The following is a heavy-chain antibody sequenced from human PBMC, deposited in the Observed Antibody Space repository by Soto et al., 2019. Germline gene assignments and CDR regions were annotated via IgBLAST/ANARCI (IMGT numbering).Heavy chain of an antibody. J-gene: IGHJ5*02. CDR2: IYYNGNT. CDR1: GASISSYY. CDR3: ARPAVAVAALLDVNFFAP. D-gene: IGHD2-21*02. V-gene: IGHV4-59*01. Sequence: QVQLQESGPGLVKPSETLSLTCTVSGASISSYYWNWIRQSPGKGLEWIGHIYYNGNTTYNPFPEPPLTSSVATSNNHLSLALNSVTAAPTAVSFCARPAVAVAALLDVNFFAPSGQATLVTVSS.